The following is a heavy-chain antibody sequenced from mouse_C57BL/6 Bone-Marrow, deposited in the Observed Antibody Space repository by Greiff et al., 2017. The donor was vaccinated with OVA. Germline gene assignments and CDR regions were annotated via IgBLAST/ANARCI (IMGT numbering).Heavy chain of an antibody. V-gene: IGHV1-82*01. J-gene: IGHJ2*01. D-gene: IGHD1-1*01. Sequence: VQRVESGPELVKPGASVKISCKASGYAFSSSWMNWVKQRPGKGLEWIGRIYPGDGDTNYNGKFKGKATLTADKSSSTAYMKLSSLTSEDSAVYFCARVYYGSRYFDYWGQGTTLTVSS. CDR3: ARVYYGSRYFDY. CDR1: GYAFSSSW. CDR2: IYPGDGDT.